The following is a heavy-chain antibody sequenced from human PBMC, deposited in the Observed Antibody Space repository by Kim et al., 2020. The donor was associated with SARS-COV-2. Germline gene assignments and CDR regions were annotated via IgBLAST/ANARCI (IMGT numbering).Heavy chain of an antibody. CDR3: AGYDYGDYEVAY. D-gene: IGHD4-17*01. J-gene: IGHJ4*02. CDR2: IYSGGST. V-gene: IGHV3-53*01. Sequence: GGSLRLSCAASGFTVSSNYMSWVRQAPGKGLEWVSVIYSGGSTYFADSVKGRFTISRDNSKNTLYLQMNSLRAEDTAVYYCAGYDYGDYEVAYWGQGTLVTVSS. CDR1: GFTVSSNY.